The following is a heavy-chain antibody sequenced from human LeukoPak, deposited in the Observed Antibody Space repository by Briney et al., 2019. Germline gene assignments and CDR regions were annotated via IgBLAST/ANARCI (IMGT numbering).Heavy chain of an antibody. J-gene: IGHJ4*02. Sequence: GVSVKVSCEASGYTFSDYYIHWVRQAPGQGLERVGRILPKSGGTTYAQKFQGRVTVTRDTSIGTAYMELSRLTSDDTAVYYCARERGVGDSAFDYWGQGSLVTVSS. CDR3: ARERGVGDSAFDY. CDR1: GYTFSDYY. V-gene: IGHV1-2*06. CDR2: ILPKSGGT. D-gene: IGHD2-8*01.